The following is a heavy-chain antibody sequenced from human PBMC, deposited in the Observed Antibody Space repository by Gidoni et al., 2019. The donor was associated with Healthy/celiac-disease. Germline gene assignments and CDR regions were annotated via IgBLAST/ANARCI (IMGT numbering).Heavy chain of an antibody. J-gene: IGHJ4*02. CDR1: GFPFSSYI. D-gene: IGHD3-9*01. V-gene: IGHV3-21*01. Sequence: EVQLVESGGGLVKPGGSLRLSCAASGFPFSSYIRNWVRQAPGKGLGWGSSISSSSSYIYYADSVKGRFTISRDNAKNSLYLQMNSLRAEDTAVYYCARDSREYYDILTGYDLDYWGQGTLVTVSS. CDR3: ARDSREYYDILTGYDLDY. CDR2: ISSSSSYI.